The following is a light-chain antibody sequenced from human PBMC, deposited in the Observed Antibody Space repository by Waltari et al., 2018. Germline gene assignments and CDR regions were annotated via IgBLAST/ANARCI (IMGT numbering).Light chain of an antibody. V-gene: IGLV10-54*04. CDR2: RNN. CDR3: SAWDSDLTAYV. Sequence: QAGLTQPPSVSKGLGQTATLSCTGNNNNVGNQGAAWLQQHPGQPPKFLSYRNNYRPSVTSERFSATMSGNTAALTISGLQPEEEADYYCSAWDSDLTAYVFGTGTKVTVL. J-gene: IGLJ1*01. CDR1: NNNVGNQG.